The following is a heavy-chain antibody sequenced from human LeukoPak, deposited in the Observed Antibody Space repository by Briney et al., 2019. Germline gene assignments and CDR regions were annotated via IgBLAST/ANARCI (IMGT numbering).Heavy chain of an antibody. V-gene: IGHV7-4-1*02. D-gene: IGHD2-2*01. J-gene: IGHJ4*02. CDR3: ARVLSRSQLLDYFDY. CDR2: IHPNTGNP. CDR1: GYTFTNYA. Sequence: GASVTVSCKASGYTFTNYAMNWVRQAPGQGLEFMGWIHPNTGNPTYAQGFTGRFVFSLDTSVSTAYLQISSLKAEDTAVYYCARVLSRSQLLDYFDYWGQGTLVTVSS.